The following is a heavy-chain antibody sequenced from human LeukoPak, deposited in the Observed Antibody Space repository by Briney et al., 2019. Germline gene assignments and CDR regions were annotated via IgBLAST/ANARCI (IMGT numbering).Heavy chain of an antibody. CDR2: ISYGRCS. D-gene: IGHD1-26*01. CDR1: GYSLSSGYY. CDR3: ARSGRVWYFDS. Sequence: PSETLSLTCTVSGYSLSSGYYWTWIRHPPGKGLEWIKYISYGRCSNYNPSLKSRVTISVDTSKNQFSLKLSSVTAADTAVYYGARSGRVWYFDSWGQGTLVTVSS. J-gene: IGHJ4*02. V-gene: IGHV4-61*01.